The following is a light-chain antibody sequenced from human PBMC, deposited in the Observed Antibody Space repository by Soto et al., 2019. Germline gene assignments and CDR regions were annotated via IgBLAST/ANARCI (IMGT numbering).Light chain of an antibody. CDR2: DAS. Sequence: EIVLTQSPATLSLSPGERATLSCRASQSVSSYLAWYQQKPGQAPRLLIYDASNRATGIPARFSGSGSGTDFPLTISSLEPEDFAVYYCQQRSKWLTFGGGTKVEIK. V-gene: IGKV3-11*01. CDR3: QQRSKWLT. CDR1: QSVSSY. J-gene: IGKJ4*01.